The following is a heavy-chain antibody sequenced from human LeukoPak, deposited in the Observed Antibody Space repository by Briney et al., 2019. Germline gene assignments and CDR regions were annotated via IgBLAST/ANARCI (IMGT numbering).Heavy chain of an antibody. D-gene: IGHD5-18*01. CDR3: ARDADARRGYSYGFSDY. CDR2: ISGSGGST. CDR1: GFTFSSYA. J-gene: IGHJ4*02. V-gene: IGHV3-23*01. Sequence: GGSLRLSCAASGFTFSSYAMSWVRQAPGKGLEWVSAISGSGGSTYYADSVKGRFTISRDNSKNTLYLQMNSLRAEDTAVYYCARDADARRGYSYGFSDYWGQGTLVTVSS.